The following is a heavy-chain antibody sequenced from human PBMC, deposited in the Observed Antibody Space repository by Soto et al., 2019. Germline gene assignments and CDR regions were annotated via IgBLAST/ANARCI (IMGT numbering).Heavy chain of an antibody. Sequence: QVQLQQWGAGLLKPSETLSLTCAVYGGSFSGYYWSWIRQPPGKGLEWIGEINHSGSTNYNPSLNSRVPISVDTXMNXFXPKLSSVTAADTAVYYCARGPHPDYYDSRGGYYFDYWGQGTLVTVSS. CDR3: ARGPHPDYYDSRGGYYFDY. J-gene: IGHJ4*02. V-gene: IGHV4-34*01. CDR2: INHSGST. CDR1: GGSFSGYY. D-gene: IGHD3-22*01.